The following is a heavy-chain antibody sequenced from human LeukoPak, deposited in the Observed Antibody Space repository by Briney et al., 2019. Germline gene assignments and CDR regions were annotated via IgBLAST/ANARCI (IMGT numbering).Heavy chain of an antibody. CDR3: ARVRSSSHNWFDP. J-gene: IGHJ5*02. CDR1: GGSISGYY. V-gene: IGHV4-59*01. D-gene: IGHD6-13*01. CDR2: IYNSGSL. Sequence: PSETLSLTCTVSGGSISGYYWSWIRQAPGKGLEWIGYIYNSGSLNYNPSLKSRVTIAVDTSENQFSLKLTSVTAADTAVYYCARVRSSSHNWFDPWGQGTLVTVSS.